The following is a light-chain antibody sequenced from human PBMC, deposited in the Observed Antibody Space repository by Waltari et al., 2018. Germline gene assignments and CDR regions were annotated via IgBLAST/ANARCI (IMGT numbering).Light chain of an antibody. CDR3: SSYAGSNNLV. Sequence: QSALTQPPSASGSPGPSVPISCTGTSSDVGGPNYVSWYQQHPGKAPKLMIYEVSKRPSGVPDRFSGSKSGNTASLTVSGLQAEDEADYYCSSYAGSNNLVFGTGTRVTVL. V-gene: IGLV2-8*01. J-gene: IGLJ1*01. CDR2: EVS. CDR1: SSDVGGPNY.